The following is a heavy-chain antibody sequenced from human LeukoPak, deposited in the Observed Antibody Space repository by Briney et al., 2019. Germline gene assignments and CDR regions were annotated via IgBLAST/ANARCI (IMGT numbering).Heavy chain of an antibody. CDR1: GFTFDDYG. Sequence: GGSLRLSCAASGFTFDDYGMSWVPQAPGKGLEWVSGINWNGGSTGYADSVKGRFTISRDNAKNSLYLQMNSLRAEDTALYYCARGTLKAAATDFDYWCQGTLVTVSS. D-gene: IGHD6-13*01. V-gene: IGHV3-20*04. J-gene: IGHJ4*02. CDR2: INWNGGST. CDR3: ARGTLKAAATDFDY.